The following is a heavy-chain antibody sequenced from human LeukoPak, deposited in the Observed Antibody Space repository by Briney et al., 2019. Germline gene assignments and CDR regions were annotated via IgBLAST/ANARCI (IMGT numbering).Heavy chain of an antibody. Sequence: GGSLRLSCAASGFTFSSYSMNWVRQAPGKGLEWVSSISSSSSYIYYADSVKGRFTISRDNAKNSLYLQMNSLRAEDTAVYYCARDPLCSGSYLEIWFDPWGQGTLVTVSS. D-gene: IGHD1-26*01. J-gene: IGHJ5*02. CDR3: ARDPLCSGSYLEIWFDP. CDR1: GFTFSSYS. CDR2: ISSSSSYI. V-gene: IGHV3-21*01.